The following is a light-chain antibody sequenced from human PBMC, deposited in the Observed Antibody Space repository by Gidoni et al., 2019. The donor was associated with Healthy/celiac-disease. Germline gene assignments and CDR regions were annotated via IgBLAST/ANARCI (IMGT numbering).Light chain of an antibody. CDR3: QQSYSTPLT. V-gene: IGKV1-39*01. Sequence: DIQMTQSPSSLSASVGDRVTITCRASQSISRYLNWYRQKPGKVPQLLIYAASNLQSGAPSRFSGSGSGTDFTPTISSLQPEDFATFYCQQSYSTPLTFGGGTTVEIK. J-gene: IGKJ4*01. CDR1: QSISRY. CDR2: AAS.